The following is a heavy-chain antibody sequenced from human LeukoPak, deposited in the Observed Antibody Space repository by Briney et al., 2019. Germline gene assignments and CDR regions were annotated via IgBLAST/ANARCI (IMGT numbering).Heavy chain of an antibody. CDR1: GFTFSSYS. Sequence: GGSLRFSCAASGFTFSSYSMNWVRQAPGKGLEWVAVISYDGSNKYYADSVKGRFTISRDNSKDTLYLQMNSLRAEDTAIYYCVRDYGRGLGFFDYWGQGTLVTVSS. CDR2: ISYDGSNK. D-gene: IGHD7-27*01. CDR3: VRDYGRGLGFFDY. J-gene: IGHJ4*02. V-gene: IGHV3-30*03.